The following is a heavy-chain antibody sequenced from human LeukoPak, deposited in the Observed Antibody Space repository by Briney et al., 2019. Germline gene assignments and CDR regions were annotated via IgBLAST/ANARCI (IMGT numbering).Heavy chain of an antibody. J-gene: IGHJ6*03. CDR3: AIPPPYCSSTSCSYYYYMEV. D-gene: IGHD2-2*01. V-gene: IGHV1-8*01. CDR1: GYSFTSYE. Sequence: EASVKVSCEASGYSFTSYEINWVRQATGQGLEWMGWMNPNSGNTGYAQKFQGRVTMTRNSSISTAYMELSSLRSEDTAVYYCAIPPPYCSSTSCSYYYYMEVWGKGTTVTVSS. CDR2: MNPNSGNT.